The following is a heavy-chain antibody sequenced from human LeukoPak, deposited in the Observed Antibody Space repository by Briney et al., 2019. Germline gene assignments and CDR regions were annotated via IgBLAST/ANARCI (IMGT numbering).Heavy chain of an antibody. J-gene: IGHJ4*02. CDR2: IYYSGST. CDR1: GGSLSRGSYY. CDR3: ARRHHGSALRDY. V-gene: IGHV4-39*01. Sequence: SETLSLTCTVSGGSLSRGSYYWGWIRQLPGRGLEWIGNIYYSGSTYYNPAVTSRVTITVDTSNSVCSLKLSSVTAADTAVYYCARRHHGSALRDYWGQGNVVTVSS. D-gene: IGHD3-10*01.